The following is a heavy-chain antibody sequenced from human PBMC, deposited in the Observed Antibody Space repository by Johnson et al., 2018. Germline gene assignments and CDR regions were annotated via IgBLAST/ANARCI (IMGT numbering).Heavy chain of an antibody. Sequence: VQLVQSGGALVRXGESLRLSCAASGFTFNTYAMTWVRLPLGRGLEWVSTISGSGNTPYSADSVKGRFTISRANSRNTLYLQMNSLRVDDTALYFCGTYSAGDSPTCWYFDAWGRGTQVSVSA. CDR1: GFTFNTYA. CDR2: ISGSGNTP. V-gene: IGHV3-23*04. CDR3: GTYSAGDSPTCWYFDA. J-gene: IGHJ2*01. D-gene: IGHD4-23*01.